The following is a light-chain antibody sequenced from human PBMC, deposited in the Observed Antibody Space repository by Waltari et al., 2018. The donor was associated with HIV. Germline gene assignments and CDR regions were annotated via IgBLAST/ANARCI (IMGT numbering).Light chain of an antibody. CDR1: SSDVGGYNY. V-gene: IGLV2-11*01. CDR3: CSYAGSYTFVV. J-gene: IGLJ2*01. CDR2: DDS. Sequence: QSALTQPRSVSGSPGQSVTISCTGTSSDVGGYNYVSCYQQHPGKAPKLMIYDDSKRPSGVPDRFSGSKFGNTASLTISGLQAEDEADYYCCSYAGSYTFVVFGGGTKLTVL.